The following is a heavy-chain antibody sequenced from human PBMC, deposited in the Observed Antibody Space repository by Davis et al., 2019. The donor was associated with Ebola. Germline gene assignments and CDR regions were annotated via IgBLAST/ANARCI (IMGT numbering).Heavy chain of an antibody. J-gene: IGHJ5*02. Sequence: AASVTVSCKASGYTFSIYDFNWVRQAAGQGLEWMGWMNPHTGYTGYARKFQGRVTMTRNSSINTAYMELTSLTSDDTAVYYCARGLMDSAAFRAGWFDPWGQGTLVTVSS. CDR1: GYTFSIYD. V-gene: IGHV1-8*01. CDR3: ARGLMDSAAFRAGWFDP. D-gene: IGHD2/OR15-2a*01. CDR2: MNPHTGYT.